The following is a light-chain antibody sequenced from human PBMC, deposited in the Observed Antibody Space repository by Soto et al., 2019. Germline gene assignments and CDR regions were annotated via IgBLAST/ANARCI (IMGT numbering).Light chain of an antibody. CDR3: EAWDDSLNAYV. V-gene: IGLV1-44*01. J-gene: IGLJ1*01. CDR1: SSNIGANT. Sequence: QSVLPQPPSASGTPGQRVAFSCSGSSSNIGANTVNGYQQLPGAAPKFLIYSHSQRPSGVPDRFSGSKSGTSASLAISGLQSDDEADYYCEAWDDSLNAYVFGTGTRSP. CDR2: SHS.